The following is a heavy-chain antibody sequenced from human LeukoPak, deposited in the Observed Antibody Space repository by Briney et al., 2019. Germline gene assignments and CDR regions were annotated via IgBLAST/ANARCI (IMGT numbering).Heavy chain of an antibody. Sequence: SETLSLTCAVYGGSFSGYYWSWIRQPPGKGLEWIGEINHSGSTNYNPSLKSRVTISVDTSKNQFSLKLSSVIAADTAVYYCARTNYYDSSGYQTDWGQGTLVTVSS. CDR1: GGSFSGYY. J-gene: IGHJ4*02. CDR3: ARTNYYDSSGYQTD. D-gene: IGHD3-22*01. V-gene: IGHV4-34*01. CDR2: INHSGST.